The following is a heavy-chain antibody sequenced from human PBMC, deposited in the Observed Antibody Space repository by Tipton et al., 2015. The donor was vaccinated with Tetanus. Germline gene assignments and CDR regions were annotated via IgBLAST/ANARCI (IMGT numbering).Heavy chain of an antibody. Sequence: TLSLTCTVSGASISNSSSYWGWIRQSPGKGLEWIGNIYFSGSTYYNPSLKNRVTISEDTSKNHFPLRLNSVTAADTAVYYCAKHFRVRARGITMVVVGPPGYFDYWGQGTLVTVSS. CDR1: GASISNSSSY. D-gene: IGHD3-22*01. CDR2: IYFSGST. J-gene: IGHJ4*02. CDR3: AKHFRVRARGITMVVVGPPGYFDY. V-gene: IGHV4-39*01.